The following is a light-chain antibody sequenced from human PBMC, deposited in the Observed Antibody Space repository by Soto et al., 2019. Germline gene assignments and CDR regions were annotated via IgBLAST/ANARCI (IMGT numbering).Light chain of an antibody. V-gene: IGKV3-15*01. J-gene: IGKJ5*01. CDR1: QSVGNT. CDR3: QQYSKWPIT. CDR2: SIS. Sequence: EIVLTQSPATLSVSPGERATLSCRASQSVGNTLAWYQQHPGQPPRLLIYSISTRATGIPARFSGSGSGTEFSLTISSLQSEDFAVYYCQQYSKWPITFGQGTRLEIK.